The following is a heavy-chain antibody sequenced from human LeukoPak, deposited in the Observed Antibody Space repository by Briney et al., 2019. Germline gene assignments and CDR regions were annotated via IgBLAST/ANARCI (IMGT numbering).Heavy chain of an antibody. D-gene: IGHD2-2*01. J-gene: IGHJ3*02. CDR1: GFTFSSYS. CDR2: ISSSSSTI. CDR3: ARDYCSSTSCYYAFDI. V-gene: IGHV3-48*04. Sequence: GGSLRLSCAASGFTFSSYSMNWVRQAPGKGLEWVSYISSSSSTIYYADSVKGRFTISRDNAKNSLYLQMNSLRAEDTAVYYCARDYCSSTSCYYAFDIWGQGTMVTVSS.